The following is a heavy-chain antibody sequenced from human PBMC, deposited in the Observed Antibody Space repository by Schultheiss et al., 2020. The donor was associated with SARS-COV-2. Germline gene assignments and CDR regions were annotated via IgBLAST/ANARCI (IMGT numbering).Heavy chain of an antibody. CDR2: ISGSGGST. CDR1: GFTFSSYA. J-gene: IGHJ4*02. CDR3: ARVDTAMVRFDY. Sequence: GESLKISCAASGFTFSSYAMSWVRQAPGKGLEWVSAISGSGGSTYYADSVKGRFTISRDNSKNTLYLQMNSLRAEDTAVYYCARVDTAMVRFDYWGQGTLVTVSS. V-gene: IGHV3-23*01. D-gene: IGHD5-18*01.